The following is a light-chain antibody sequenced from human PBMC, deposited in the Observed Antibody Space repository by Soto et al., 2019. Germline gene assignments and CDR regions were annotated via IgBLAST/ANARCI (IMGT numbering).Light chain of an antibody. CDR1: QSLLHRNGYDY. Sequence: DIVMTQSPLSLPVTPGEPASISCRSNQSLLHRNGYDYLDWYVQKPGQSPQFLIYLASNRASGVTDRFSGSGSGTDFTLRISRVEAEDVGIYYCMQALQTPWTFGQGTRVEIK. J-gene: IGKJ1*01. CDR2: LAS. CDR3: MQALQTPWT. V-gene: IGKV2-28*01.